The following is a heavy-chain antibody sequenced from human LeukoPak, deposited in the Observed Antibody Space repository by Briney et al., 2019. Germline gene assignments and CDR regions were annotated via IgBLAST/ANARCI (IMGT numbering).Heavy chain of an antibody. J-gene: IGHJ4*02. V-gene: IGHV3-7*05. CDR1: GFTFSNYW. Sequence: GGSLRLSCAASGFTFSNYWMIWVRQAPGKGLEWVGNIKQDGSEKRYADSVRGRFTISRDNAQTSLYLQMNSLRAEDTAVYYCAKTFTMGFVDFDYWGQGTLVTVSS. CDR3: AKTFTMGFVDFDY. D-gene: IGHD3-10*01. CDR2: IKQDGSEK.